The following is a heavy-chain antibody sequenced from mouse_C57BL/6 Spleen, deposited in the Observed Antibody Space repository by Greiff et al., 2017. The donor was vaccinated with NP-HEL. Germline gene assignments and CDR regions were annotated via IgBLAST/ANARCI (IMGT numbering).Heavy chain of an antibody. CDR2: IYPGSGST. CDR3: ARERDYYGSSYSFDY. D-gene: IGHD1-1*01. V-gene: IGHV1-55*01. J-gene: IGHJ2*01. Sequence: VQLQQSGAELVKPGASVKMSCKASGYTFTSYWITWVKQRPGQGLEWIGDIYPGSGSTNYNEKFKSKATLTVDTSSSTAYMQRSSLTSEDSAVYYCARERDYYGSSYSFDYWGQGTTLTVSS. CDR1: GYTFTSYW.